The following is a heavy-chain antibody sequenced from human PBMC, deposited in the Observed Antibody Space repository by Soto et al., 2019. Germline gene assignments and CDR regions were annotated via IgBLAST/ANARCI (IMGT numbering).Heavy chain of an antibody. V-gene: IGHV4-59*01. D-gene: IGHD5-12*01. CDR3: ARGLYKERATIAYYFDY. J-gene: IGHJ4*02. CDR1: GGSISSYY. CDR2: IYYSGST. Sequence: SETLSLTCTVSGGSISSYYWSWIRQPPGKGLEWIGYIYYSGSTNYNPSLKSRVTISVDTSKNQFSLKLSSVTAADTAVYYCARGLYKERATIAYYFDYWGQGTLVTVSS.